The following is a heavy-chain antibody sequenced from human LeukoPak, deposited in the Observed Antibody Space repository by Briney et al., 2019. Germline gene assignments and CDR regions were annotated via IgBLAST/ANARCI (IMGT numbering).Heavy chain of an antibody. D-gene: IGHD3-10*01. V-gene: IGHV3-23*01. CDR2: ISGSGGST. CDR1: GFTFSTYA. Sequence: GGSLRLSCAASGFTFSTYAMSWVRQAPGKGLEWVSLISGSGGSTYYADSVKGRFTISRDKFKNTLFLQMNSLRAEDTAVYYCAKDVRVGEYYGSGTYLDFWGQGTLVTDSS. J-gene: IGHJ4*02. CDR3: AKDVRVGEYYGSGTYLDF.